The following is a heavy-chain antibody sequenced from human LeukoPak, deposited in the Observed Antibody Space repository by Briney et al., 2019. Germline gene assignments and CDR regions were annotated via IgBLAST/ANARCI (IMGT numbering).Heavy chain of an antibody. V-gene: IGHV6-1*01. D-gene: IGHD3-22*01. CDR3: ARGIADSTGYYYVDY. Sequence: SQTLSLTCGISGDSVSSNSATWNWIRQSPSRGLEWLGRTYYRSKSSNDYAVSVKSRITINPDTSKNQFSLQLNSVTPEDTAVYYCARGIADSTGYYYVDYWGQGTLVTVSS. CDR1: GDSVSSNSAT. CDR2: TYYRSKSSN. J-gene: IGHJ4*02.